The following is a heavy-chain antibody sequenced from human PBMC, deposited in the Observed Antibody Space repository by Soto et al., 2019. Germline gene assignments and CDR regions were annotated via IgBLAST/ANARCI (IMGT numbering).Heavy chain of an antibody. V-gene: IGHV4-39*01. D-gene: IGHD6-13*01. Sequence: QLQLQESGPGLVKPSETLSLTCTVSGGSISSSSYYWGWIRQPPGKGLEWIGSIYYSGSTYYNPSIKSRVTISVDTSKNQFSLKLSSVTAADTAVYYCARPSSSWTGWFDPWGQGTLVTVSS. J-gene: IGHJ5*02. CDR3: ARPSSSWTGWFDP. CDR1: GGSISSSSYY. CDR2: IYYSGST.